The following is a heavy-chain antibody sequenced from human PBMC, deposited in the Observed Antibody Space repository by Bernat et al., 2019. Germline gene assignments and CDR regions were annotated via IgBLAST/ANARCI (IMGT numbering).Heavy chain of an antibody. Sequence: QLQLQESGPGLVKPSETLSLTCTVSGGYISSSSYYWGWIRQPPGKGLEGIGRIDYSGSTYYNPSLKSRVTISVDTSKNQFSLKLSSVTAADTAVYYCARSVSSSWMYYFDYWGQGTLVTVSS. J-gene: IGHJ4*02. CDR1: GGYISSSSYY. CDR3: ARSVSSSWMYYFDY. V-gene: IGHV4-39*01. CDR2: IDYSGST. D-gene: IGHD6-13*01.